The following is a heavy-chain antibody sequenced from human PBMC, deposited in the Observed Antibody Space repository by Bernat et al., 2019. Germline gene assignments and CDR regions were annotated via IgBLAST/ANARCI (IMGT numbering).Heavy chain of an antibody. V-gene: IGHV5-51*01. Sequence: EVQLVQSGAEVKKPGESLKISCKGSGYSFTSYWIGWVRQMPGKGLEWMGIIYPGDSDTRYSPSFQGQVTISADKSISTAYLQWSSLTASDTAMYYCARGVVVPAATLSFDYWGQGTLVTVSS. J-gene: IGHJ4*02. CDR2: IYPGDSDT. D-gene: IGHD2-2*01. CDR1: GYSFTSYW. CDR3: ARGVVVPAATLSFDY.